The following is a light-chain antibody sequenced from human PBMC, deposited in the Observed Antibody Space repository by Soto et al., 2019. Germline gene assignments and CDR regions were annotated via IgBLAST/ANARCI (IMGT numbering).Light chain of an antibody. V-gene: IGLV1-40*01. Sequence: QSVLTQPPSVSGAPGQRVTISFTGSSSSIGAGYDVHWYHQLPGAAPKLLVSGNNNRPSGVPDRFSASKSGTSASLAITGLQTEDEAQYYCQSYDSRLTAYVFGTGTKLTVL. CDR3: QSYDSRLTAYV. J-gene: IGLJ1*01. CDR1: SSSIGAGYD. CDR2: GNN.